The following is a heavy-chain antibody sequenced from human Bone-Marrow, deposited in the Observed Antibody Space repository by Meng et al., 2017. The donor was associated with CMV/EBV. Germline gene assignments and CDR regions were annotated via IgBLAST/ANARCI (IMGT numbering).Heavy chain of an antibody. J-gene: IGHJ4*02. D-gene: IGHD3-22*01. Sequence: SETLSLTCAVYGGSFSGYYWSWIRQPPGKGLEWIGEINHSGSTNYNPSLKSRVTISVDTSKNQFSLKLSSVTAADTAVYYCARVHIHDSSGSFFYYWGQGTLVTVSS. CDR3: ARVHIHDSSGSFFYY. CDR1: GGSFSGYY. CDR2: INHSGST. V-gene: IGHV4-34*01.